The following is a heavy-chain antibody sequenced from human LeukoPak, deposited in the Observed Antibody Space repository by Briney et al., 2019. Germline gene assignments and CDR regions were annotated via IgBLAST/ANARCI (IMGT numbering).Heavy chain of an antibody. CDR2: ISWNSGSI. J-gene: IGHJ4*02. Sequence: GGSLRLSCAASGISFDDYAMHWVRQAPGKGLEWVSGISWNSGSIGYADSAKGRFTISRDNAKNSLYLRMNSLRAEDTALYYCAKATVTDVGYFDYWGQGTLVTVSS. V-gene: IGHV3-9*01. D-gene: IGHD4-17*01. CDR3: AKATVTDVGYFDY. CDR1: GISFDDYA.